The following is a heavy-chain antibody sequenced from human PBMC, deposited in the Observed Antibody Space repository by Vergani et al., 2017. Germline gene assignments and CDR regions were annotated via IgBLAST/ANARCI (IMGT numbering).Heavy chain of an antibody. CDR2: FDPEDGET. J-gene: IGHJ4*02. Sequence: QVQLVQSGAEVKKPGASVKVSCKVSGYTLTELSMHWVRQAPGKGLEWMGGFDPEDGETIYAQKFQGRVTMTEDTSTDTAYMGLSSLRSDDTAVYYCAIEEDIVVVPAAMPDLHYFDYWGQGTLVTVSS. D-gene: IGHD2-2*01. CDR3: AIEEDIVVVPAAMPDLHYFDY. CDR1: GYTLTELS. V-gene: IGHV1-24*01.